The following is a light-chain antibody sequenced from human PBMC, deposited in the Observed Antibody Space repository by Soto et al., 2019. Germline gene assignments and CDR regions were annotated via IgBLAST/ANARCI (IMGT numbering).Light chain of an antibody. J-gene: IGKJ4*01. CDR3: QQYDTSPLT. CDR1: QSVSSNF. V-gene: IGKV3-20*01. CDR2: GAS. Sequence: EIVLSQSPGTLSLSPGERATLSCRASQSVSSNFLAWYQQKPGQAPRLLIYGASSRATGIPDRFSGSGSGTDFTLTISRLEPEDCAVYYCQQYDTSPLTFGGGTKLEIK.